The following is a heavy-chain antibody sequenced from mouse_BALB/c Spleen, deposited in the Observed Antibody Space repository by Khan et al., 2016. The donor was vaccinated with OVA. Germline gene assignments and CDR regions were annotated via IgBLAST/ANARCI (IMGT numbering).Heavy chain of an antibody. CDR3: ARRNYFGYTLAY. CDR2: ISPGSGDT. J-gene: IGHJ3*01. V-gene: IGHV1-77*01. D-gene: IGHD1-2*01. CDR1: GYTFTDFY. Sequence: QVQLQQPGTELARPGASVNLSCKASGYTFTDFYINWVKQRSGQGLEWIGEISPGSGDTYYNEKFKGKAKLTADKSSSTAYMQLSSLTSEAAAVYFCARRNYFGYTLAYWGQGTLVTVSA.